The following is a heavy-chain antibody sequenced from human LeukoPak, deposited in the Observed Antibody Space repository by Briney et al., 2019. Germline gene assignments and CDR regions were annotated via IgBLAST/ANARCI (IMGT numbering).Heavy chain of an antibody. CDR2: ISYDGSNK. V-gene: IGHV3-30*18. J-gene: IGHJ4*02. D-gene: IGHD3-9*01. Sequence: PGGSLRLSCAASGFTFSSYGMHWVRQAPGKGLEWVAVISYDGSNKYYADSVKGRFTISRDNSKNTLYLQMNSLRAEDTAVYYCAKDHALGRYFDWLFGFWGQGTLVTISS. CDR3: AKDHALGRYFDWLFGF. CDR1: GFTFSSYG.